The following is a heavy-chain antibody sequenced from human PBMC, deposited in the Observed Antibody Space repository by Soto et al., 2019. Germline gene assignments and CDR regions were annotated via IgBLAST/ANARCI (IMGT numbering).Heavy chain of an antibody. CDR2: INPSGGST. J-gene: IGHJ5*02. CDR1: GYTFTSYY. Sequence: QVQLVQSGAEVKKPGASVKVSCKASGYTFTSYYMHWVRQAPGQGLEWMGIINPSGGSTSYAQKYRGSVTMTRNTSTSTVYMELGSLRSEDTAVYYFAKELGYRNYFDPWGQGTLVTVSS. D-gene: IGHD5-12*01. CDR3: AKELGYRNYFDP. V-gene: IGHV1-46*01.